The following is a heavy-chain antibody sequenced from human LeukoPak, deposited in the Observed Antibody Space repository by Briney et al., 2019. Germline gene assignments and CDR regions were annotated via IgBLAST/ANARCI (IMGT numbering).Heavy chain of an antibody. D-gene: IGHD4-17*01. J-gene: IGHJ4*02. V-gene: IGHV3-66*01. Sequence: GGSLRLSCAASGFTVSSNYMSWVRQAPGKGLEWVSVIYSGGSTYYADSVKGRFTISRDNSKNTLYLQMNSLRAEDTAVYYCARNYGDPTVGYFDYWGQGTLVTVSS. CDR1: GFTVSSNY. CDR2: IYSGGST. CDR3: ARNYGDPTVGYFDY.